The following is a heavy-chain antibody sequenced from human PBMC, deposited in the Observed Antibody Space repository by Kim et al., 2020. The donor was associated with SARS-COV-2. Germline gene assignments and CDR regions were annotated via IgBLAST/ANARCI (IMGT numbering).Heavy chain of an antibody. CDR3: ATSSGYSSSWGPFDY. V-gene: IGHV1-2*02. CDR2: MNPNSGAS. J-gene: IGHJ4*02. Sequence: ASVKVSCEGSGYTFTGYYMHWVRQAPGQGLEWMGWMNPNSGASNSARKFQGRVSMTRDTSISTAYVELTRLTSDDTAVYYCATSSGYSSSWGPFDYWGQGTLVTVSS. CDR1: GYTFTGYY. D-gene: IGHD6-13*01.